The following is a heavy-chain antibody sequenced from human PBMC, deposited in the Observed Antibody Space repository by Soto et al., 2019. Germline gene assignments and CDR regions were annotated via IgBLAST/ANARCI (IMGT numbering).Heavy chain of an antibody. V-gene: IGHV4-30-2*01. CDR1: GGSISSGGYS. D-gene: IGHD6-13*01. J-gene: IGHJ6*02. CDR3: ARGGVAANYYYYYGMDV. Sequence: SETLSLTCAVSGGSISSGGYSWSWIRQPPGKGLEWIGYIYHSGATYYNPSLKSRVTISIDRSENHFSLKLSSVTAADTAVYYCARGGVAANYYYYYGMDVWGQGTTVTVSS. CDR2: IYHSGAT.